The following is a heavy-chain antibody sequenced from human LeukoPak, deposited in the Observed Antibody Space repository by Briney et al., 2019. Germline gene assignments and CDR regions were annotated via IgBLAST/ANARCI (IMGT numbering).Heavy chain of an antibody. V-gene: IGHV3-23*01. J-gene: IGHJ4*02. Sequence: PGGSLRLSCTVSGFTVSSNSMSWVRQAPGKGLEWVSAISGSGGSTYYADSVKGRFTISRDNSKNTLYLQMNSPRAEDTAVYYCAKGTENYGSGSYYYYFDYWGQGTLVTVSS. D-gene: IGHD3-10*01. CDR2: ISGSGGST. CDR1: GFTVSSNS. CDR3: AKGTENYGSGSYYYYFDY.